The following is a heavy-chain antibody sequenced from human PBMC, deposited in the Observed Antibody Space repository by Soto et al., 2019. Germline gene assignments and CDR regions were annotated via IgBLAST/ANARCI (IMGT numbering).Heavy chain of an antibody. J-gene: IGHJ6*02. CDR1: GGSFSGYY. V-gene: IGHV4-34*01. CDR3: EGQCLAQCHYYYYYGMDV. D-gene: IGHD6-19*01. Sequence: SETLSLTCAVYGGSFSGYYWSWIRQPPGKGLEWIGEINHSGSTNYNPSLKSRVTISVDTSKNQFSLKLSSVTAADTAVYYCEGQCLAQCHYYYYYGMDVCGQGTTVPVS. CDR2: INHSGST.